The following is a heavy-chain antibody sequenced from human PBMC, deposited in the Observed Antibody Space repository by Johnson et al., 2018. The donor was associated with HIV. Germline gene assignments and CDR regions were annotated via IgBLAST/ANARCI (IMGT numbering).Heavy chain of an antibody. V-gene: IGHV3-11*04. J-gene: IGHJ3*02. Sequence: QVQLVESGGGLVKPGGSLRLSCAASGFSFSDYYMSWIRQAPGKGLEWVSYISSSGATIYYADSVQGRFTISRDNAKNSLYLQMNSLRAEDTAVYYCARELVIVATIFDAFDIWGQGTMVTVSS. CDR2: ISSSGATI. D-gene: IGHD5-12*01. CDR1: GFSFSDYY. CDR3: ARELVIVATIFDAFDI.